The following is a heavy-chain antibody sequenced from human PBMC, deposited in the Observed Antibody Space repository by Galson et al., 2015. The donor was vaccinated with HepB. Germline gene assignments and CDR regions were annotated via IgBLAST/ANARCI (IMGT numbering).Heavy chain of an antibody. CDR3: ARDKFCGGDCRYYFDY. CDR2: ISFDGSNR. D-gene: IGHD2-21*02. CDR1: GFTFSSYA. Sequence: SLRLSCAASGFTFSSYAMHWVRQAPAKGLEWVAVISFDGSNRYYADSVKGRFTISRDNSKNTLFLQMNSLRAEDTALYYCARDKFCGGDCRYYFDYWGQGILVTVSS. V-gene: IGHV3-30-3*01. J-gene: IGHJ4*02.